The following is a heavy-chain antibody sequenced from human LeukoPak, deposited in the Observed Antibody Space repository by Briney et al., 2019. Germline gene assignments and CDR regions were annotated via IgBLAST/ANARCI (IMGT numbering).Heavy chain of an antibody. CDR3: ARRRRWLQFKYYYYMDV. D-gene: IGHD5-24*01. Sequence: KTSETLSLTCTVSGGSISSSSYYWGWIRQPPGKGLEWIGSIYYSGSTYYNPSLKSRVTISVDTSKNQFSLKLSSVTAADTAVYYCARRRRWLQFKYYYYMDVWGKGTTVTISS. CDR2: IYYSGST. CDR1: GGSISSSSYY. V-gene: IGHV4-39*07. J-gene: IGHJ6*03.